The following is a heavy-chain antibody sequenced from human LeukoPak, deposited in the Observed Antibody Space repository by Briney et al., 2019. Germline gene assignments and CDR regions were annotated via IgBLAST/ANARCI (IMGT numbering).Heavy chain of an antibody. CDR2: FDPEDGET. Sequence: ASVTVSCKVSGYTLTELSMHWVRQAPGKGLEWMGGFDPEDGETIYAQKFQGRVTMTEDTSTDTAYMELSSLRSEDTAVYYCATTPLYSSGWSTLDYWGQGTLVTVSS. CDR1: GYTLTELS. D-gene: IGHD6-19*01. J-gene: IGHJ4*02. V-gene: IGHV1-24*01. CDR3: ATTPLYSSGWSTLDY.